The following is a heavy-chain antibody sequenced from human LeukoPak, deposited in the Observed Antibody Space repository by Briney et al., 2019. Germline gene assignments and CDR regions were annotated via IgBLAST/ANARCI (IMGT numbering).Heavy chain of an antibody. Sequence: PGGSLRLSCAASGFTFSSYAMHWVRQAPGKGLEWVAVISYDGSNKYYADSVKGRFTISRDNSKNTLYLQMNSLRAEGTAVYYCAKDQWELLSFDYWGQGTLVTVSS. CDR3: AKDQWELLSFDY. CDR1: GFTFSSYA. CDR2: ISYDGSNK. D-gene: IGHD1-26*01. J-gene: IGHJ4*02. V-gene: IGHV3-30-3*01.